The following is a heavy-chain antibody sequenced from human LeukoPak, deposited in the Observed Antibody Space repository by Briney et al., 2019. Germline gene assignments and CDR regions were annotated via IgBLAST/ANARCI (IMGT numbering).Heavy chain of an antibody. J-gene: IGHJ4*02. Sequence: SETLSLTCAVYGGSFSGYYWSWIRQPPGKGLEWIGEINHSGSTNYNPSLKSRVTISVDTSKTQFSLKLSSVTAPDTAVYYCARGRSIVAVLPFDYWGQGTLVTVSS. V-gene: IGHV4-34*01. CDR3: ARGRSIVAVLPFDY. CDR1: GGSFSGYY. CDR2: INHSGST. D-gene: IGHD2-15*01.